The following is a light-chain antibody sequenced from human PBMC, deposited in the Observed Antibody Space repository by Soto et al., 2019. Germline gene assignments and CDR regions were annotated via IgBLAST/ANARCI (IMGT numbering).Light chain of an antibody. V-gene: IGLV2-14*01. CDR2: DVS. CDR1: SSDVGGYNY. Sequence: LTQPASVSGSPGQSITISCTGTSSDVGGYNYVSWYQQHPGKAPKLMIYDVSNRPSGVSNRFSGSKSGNTASLTISGLQAEDEADYYCSSYTSSSAFYVFGTGTKVTVL. J-gene: IGLJ1*01. CDR3: SSYTSSSAFYV.